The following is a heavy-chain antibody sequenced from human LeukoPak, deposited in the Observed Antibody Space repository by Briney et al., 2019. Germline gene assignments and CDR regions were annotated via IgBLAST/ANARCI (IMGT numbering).Heavy chain of an antibody. J-gene: IGHJ6*02. CDR1: GFTFSSYG. D-gene: IGHD5-18*01. Sequence: GGSLRLSCAASGFTFSSYGMHWVRQAPGKGLEWVAVIWYDGSNKYYADSVKGRFTISRDNSKNTLYLQMNSLRAEDTAVYYCARDAVDTANAVWGQGTTVTVSS. CDR3: ARDAVDTANAV. V-gene: IGHV3-33*01. CDR2: IWYDGSNK.